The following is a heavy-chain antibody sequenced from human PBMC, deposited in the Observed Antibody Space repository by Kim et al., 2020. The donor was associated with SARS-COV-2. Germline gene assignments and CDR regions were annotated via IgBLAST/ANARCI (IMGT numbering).Heavy chain of an antibody. J-gene: IGHJ3*02. CDR2: IYYSGST. Sequence: SETLSLTCTVSGGSISSGGYYWSWIRQHPGKGLEWIGYIYYSGSTYYNPSLKSRVTISVDTSKNQFSLKLSSVTAADTAVYYCARTGAADAFDIWGQGTMVTVSS. CDR3: ARTGAADAFDI. V-gene: IGHV4-31*03. CDR1: GGSISSGGYY. D-gene: IGHD2-8*02.